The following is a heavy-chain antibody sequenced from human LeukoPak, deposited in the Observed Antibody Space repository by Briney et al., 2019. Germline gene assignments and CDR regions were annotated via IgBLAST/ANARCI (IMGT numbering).Heavy chain of an antibody. J-gene: IGHJ5*02. CDR3: ANQGDSSGWYLFWNWFDP. CDR1: GFTFSSSW. CDR2: IKKDGSDK. Sequence: PGGSLRLSCAASGFTFSSSWMSWVRQAPGKGLEWVANIKKDGSDKYYVDSVKGRFTISRDNSKNTLYLQMNSLRAEDTAVYYCANQGDSSGWYLFWNWFDPWGQGTLVTVSS. D-gene: IGHD6-19*01. V-gene: IGHV3-7*05.